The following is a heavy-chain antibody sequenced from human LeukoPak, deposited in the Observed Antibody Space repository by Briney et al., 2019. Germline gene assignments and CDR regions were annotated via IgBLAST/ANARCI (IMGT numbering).Heavy chain of an antibody. CDR1: GFTFSTYS. V-gene: IGHV3-21*01. D-gene: IGHD6-13*01. CDR2: ISGSSTYI. CDR3: GRGPQQLVYSLHY. Sequence: KPGGSLRLSCAASGFTFSTYSMSWVRQAPGKGLEWVSSISGSSTYIYYADSVKGRFTISRDNAKNSLYLQMNSLRAEDTAVYYCGRGPQQLVYSLHYWGQGTLVTVSS. J-gene: IGHJ4*02.